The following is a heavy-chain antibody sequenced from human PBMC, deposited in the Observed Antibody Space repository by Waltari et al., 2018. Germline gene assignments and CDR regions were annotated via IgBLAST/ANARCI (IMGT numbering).Heavy chain of an antibody. Sequence: QVQLVESGGGVVQPGRSLSLSCAASGFTFSSYGMHWVRQAPGKGLEWVAVIWYDGSNKYYADSVKGRFTISRDNSKNTLYLQMNSLRAEDTAVYYCASTPIAAGTDYYYMDVWGKGTTVTVSS. CDR3: ASTPIAAGTDYYYMDV. D-gene: IGHD6-13*01. CDR2: IWYDGSNK. J-gene: IGHJ6*03. CDR1: GFTFSSYG. V-gene: IGHV3-33*01.